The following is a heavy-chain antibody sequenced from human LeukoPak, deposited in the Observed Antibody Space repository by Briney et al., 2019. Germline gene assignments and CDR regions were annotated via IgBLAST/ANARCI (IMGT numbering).Heavy chain of an antibody. CDR3: ARDLWFGELLGKHYYYGMDV. D-gene: IGHD3-10*01. J-gene: IGHJ6*02. V-gene: IGHV3-66*01. CDR1: GFTVSSNY. CDR2: IYSGGST. Sequence: QPGGSLRLSRAASGFTVSSNYMSWVRQAPGKGLEWVSVIYSGGSTYYADSVKGRFTISRDNSKNTLYLQMNSLRAEDTAVYYCARDLWFGELLGKHYYYGMDVWGQGTTVTVSS.